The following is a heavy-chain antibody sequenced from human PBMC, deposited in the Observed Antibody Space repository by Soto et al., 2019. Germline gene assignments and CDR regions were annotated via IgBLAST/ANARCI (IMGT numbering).Heavy chain of an antibody. CDR1: GFTFSSYG. Sequence: GGSLRLSCAASGFTFSSYGMHWVRQAPGKGLEWVAVISYDGSNKYYADSVKGRFTISRDNSKNTLYLQMNSLRAEDTAVYYCAKDRDYYDSSGSLDYWGQGTLVTVSS. J-gene: IGHJ4*02. CDR3: AKDRDYYDSSGSLDY. D-gene: IGHD3-22*01. CDR2: ISYDGSNK. V-gene: IGHV3-30*18.